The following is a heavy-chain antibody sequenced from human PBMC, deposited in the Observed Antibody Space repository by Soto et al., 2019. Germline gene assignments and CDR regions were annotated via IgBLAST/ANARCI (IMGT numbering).Heavy chain of an antibody. CDR2: INGDGSDT. CDR1: GFTFSTYW. J-gene: IGHJ4*02. CDR3: ARRIQPYYFDY. Sequence: PGGSLRLSCAASGFTFSTYWMHWVRQAPGKGLVWVSRINGDGSDTVYADSVKGRFTISRDNSKNTLYLQMNSLRAEDTAVYYCARRIQPYYFDYWGQGTLVTVSS. D-gene: IGHD5-18*01. V-gene: IGHV3-74*01.